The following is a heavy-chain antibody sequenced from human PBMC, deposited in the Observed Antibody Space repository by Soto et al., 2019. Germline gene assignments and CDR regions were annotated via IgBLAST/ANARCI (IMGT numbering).Heavy chain of an antibody. J-gene: IGHJ4*02. Sequence: PGGSLRLSCAASGFSFDDYAMHWVRQVPGKGLEWITGISWNSGTIGYADSVKGRFTISRGNAKNSLYLQMNSLRAEDTALYYCARDVWSRASGPPDSWGQGTLVTVSS. CDR3: ARDVWSRASGPPDS. D-gene: IGHD3-10*01. CDR2: ISWNSGTI. CDR1: GFSFDDYA. V-gene: IGHV3-9*01.